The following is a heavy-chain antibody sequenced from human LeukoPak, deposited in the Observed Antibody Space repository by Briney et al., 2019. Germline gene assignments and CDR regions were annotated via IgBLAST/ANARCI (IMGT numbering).Heavy chain of an antibody. CDR2: IYYSGST. CDR3: ARDWRVRYYDSSGYYRTPYSWFDP. J-gene: IGHJ5*02. V-gene: IGHV4-31*03. CDR1: GGSISSGGYY. Sequence: SQTLSLTCTVSGGSISSGGYYWSWIRQHPGKGLEWIGYIYYSGSTYYNPSLKSRVTISVDTSKNQFSLKLSTVTAADTAVYYCARDWRVRYYDSSGYYRTPYSWFDPWGQGTLVTVSS. D-gene: IGHD3-22*01.